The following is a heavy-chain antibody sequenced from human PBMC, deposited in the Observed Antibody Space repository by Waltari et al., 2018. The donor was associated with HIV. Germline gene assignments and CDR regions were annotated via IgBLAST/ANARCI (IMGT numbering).Heavy chain of an antibody. D-gene: IGHD4-17*01. Sequence: QVQLQESGPGLVKPSETLSLTCTVSGGSISRYYWSWIRQPPGTGRVRIGCIYYSGSTNYNPSLKSRVTISVDTSKNQFSLKLSSVTAADTAVYYCASTRGLDYGDSRRQKYYYYGMDVWGQGTTVTVSS. CDR2: IYYSGST. J-gene: IGHJ6*02. V-gene: IGHV4-59*01. CDR3: ASTRGLDYGDSRRQKYYYYGMDV. CDR1: GGSISRYY.